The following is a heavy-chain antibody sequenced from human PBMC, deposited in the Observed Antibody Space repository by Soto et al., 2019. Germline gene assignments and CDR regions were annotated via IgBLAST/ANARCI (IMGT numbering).Heavy chain of an antibody. D-gene: IGHD5-18*01. Sequence: PSETLSLTCTVSGGSISSGDYYWSWIRQPPGKGLEWIGEINHSGSTNYNPSLKSRVTISVDTSKNQFSLKLSSVTAADTAVYYCARGFLRGYRFFDYWGQGTLVTVSS. V-gene: IGHV4-39*07. J-gene: IGHJ4*02. CDR3: ARGFLRGYRFFDY. CDR2: INHSGST. CDR1: GGSISSGDYY.